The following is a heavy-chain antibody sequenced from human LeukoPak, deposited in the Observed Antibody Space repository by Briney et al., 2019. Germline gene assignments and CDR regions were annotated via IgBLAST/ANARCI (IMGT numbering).Heavy chain of an antibody. D-gene: IGHD3-22*01. CDR3: AKGRPTYYYDSSGYSLDY. V-gene: IGHV3-21*01. J-gene: IGHJ4*02. Sequence: GGSLRLSCAASGFTFSSYSMNWVRQAPGKGLEWVSSISSSSRYIYSTDSLKGRFTISRDNAKNTLYLQMNSLRAEDTAVYYCAKGRPTYYYDSSGYSLDYWGQGTLVTVSS. CDR1: GFTFSSYS. CDR2: ISSSSRYI.